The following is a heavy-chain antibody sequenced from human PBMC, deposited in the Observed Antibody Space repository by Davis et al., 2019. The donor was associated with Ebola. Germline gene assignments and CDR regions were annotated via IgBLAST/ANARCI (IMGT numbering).Heavy chain of an antibody. J-gene: IGHJ4*02. CDR1: GGSISSYY. D-gene: IGHD2-8*01. V-gene: IGHV4-59*12. CDR2: IDWSGDT. Sequence: MPSETLSLTCTVSGGSISSYYWSWIRQPPGKGLEWIGEIDWSGDTTYNPSLKSRVTISLNTSKNQFYLKMRSVTAADTSIYFCARSSVDLSARFDYWGQGNLVTVSS. CDR3: ARSSVDLSARFDY.